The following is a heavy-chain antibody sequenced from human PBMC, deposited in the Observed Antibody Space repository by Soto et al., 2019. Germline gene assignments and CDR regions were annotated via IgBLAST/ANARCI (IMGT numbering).Heavy chain of an antibody. J-gene: IGHJ4*02. V-gene: IGHV4-31*03. CDR2: IYYSGST. D-gene: IGHD6-6*01. CDR1: GGSISSGGYY. Sequence: SETLSLTCTVSGGSISSGGYYWSWIRQHPGKGLEWIGYIYYSGSTYYNPSLKSRVTISVDTSKNQFSLKLSSVTAADTAVYYCARRRVSGIAARPPGGFLDYWGQGTLVTVSS. CDR3: ARRRVSGIAARPPGGFLDY.